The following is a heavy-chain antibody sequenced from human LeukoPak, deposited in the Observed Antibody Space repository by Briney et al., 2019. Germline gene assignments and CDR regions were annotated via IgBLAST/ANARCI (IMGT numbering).Heavy chain of an antibody. V-gene: IGHV4-59*08. CDR1: GGSISSYY. Sequence: SETLSLTCSASGGSISSYYWSWMRQPPGKGPEWIGYISYSGSTNYNPSLKSRVTISVDTSKNQFSLKLSSVTAADTAVYYCARTMIVVVTTHWYFDLWGRGTLVTVSS. J-gene: IGHJ2*01. CDR3: ARTMIVVVTTHWYFDL. D-gene: IGHD3-22*01. CDR2: ISYSGST.